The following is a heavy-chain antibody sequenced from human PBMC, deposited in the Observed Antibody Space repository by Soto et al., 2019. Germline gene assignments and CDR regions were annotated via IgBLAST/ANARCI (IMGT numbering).Heavy chain of an antibody. CDR2: ISYDGSNK. Sequence: QVQLVESGGGVVQPGRSLRLSCAASGFTFSSYAMHWVRQAPGKGLEWVAVISYDGSNKYYADSVKGRFTISRDNSKNTLYLQMNSLRAEDTAVYYCARDRKLYDSSCYYSPWGQGTLVTVSS. D-gene: IGHD3-22*01. V-gene: IGHV3-30-3*01. CDR3: ARDRKLYDSSCYYSP. J-gene: IGHJ5*02. CDR1: GFTFSSYA.